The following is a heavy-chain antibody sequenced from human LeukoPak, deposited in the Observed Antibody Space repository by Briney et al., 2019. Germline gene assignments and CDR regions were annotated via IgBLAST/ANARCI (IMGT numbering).Heavy chain of an antibody. CDR2: INPDSGGT. D-gene: IGHD6-13*01. CDR1: GYTFTGYY. CDR3: ARVSSTWYKGTSLDS. J-gene: IGHJ5*01. Sequence: EASVKVSCKASGYTFTGYYMHWVRQAPGQGLEWMGWINPDSGGTNSAQKFQGRVTMTRDTSISTAYMELSRLRSDDTAVYYCARVSSTWYKGTSLDSWGQGTLVTVSS. V-gene: IGHV1-2*02.